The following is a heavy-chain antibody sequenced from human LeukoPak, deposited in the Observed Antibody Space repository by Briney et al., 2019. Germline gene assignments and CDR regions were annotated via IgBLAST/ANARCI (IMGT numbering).Heavy chain of an antibody. CDR2: ISTSSTYT. D-gene: IGHD1/OR15-1a*01. CDR1: GFTLSSYG. J-gene: IGHJ6*03. Sequence: KPGGSLRLSCTASGFTLSSYGMNWVRQAPGKGLEWVSYISTSSTYTYYADSVKGRFTISRDNAKNSLHLQMNRLRAEDTAVYYCATWYNWNIRPPVHMDVWGKGTTVTVSS. V-gene: IGHV3-21*04. CDR3: ATWYNWNIRPPVHMDV.